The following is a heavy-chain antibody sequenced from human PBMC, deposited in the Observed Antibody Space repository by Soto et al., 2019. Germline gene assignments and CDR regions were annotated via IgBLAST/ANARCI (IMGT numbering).Heavy chain of an antibody. CDR3: ARHGRGVGARPLDY. D-gene: IGHD1-26*01. Sequence: QVTLKESGPVLVKPTETLTLTCTVSGFSLSNARMGVTWIRQPPGKALQWLAHIFSNDEKSYSTSLKSRITTSKDTSKSQVVLTMNNMDPVDTATYYCARHGRGVGARPLDYWGQGTLVTVSS. CDR1: GFSLSNARMG. CDR2: IFSNDEK. J-gene: IGHJ4*02. V-gene: IGHV2-26*01.